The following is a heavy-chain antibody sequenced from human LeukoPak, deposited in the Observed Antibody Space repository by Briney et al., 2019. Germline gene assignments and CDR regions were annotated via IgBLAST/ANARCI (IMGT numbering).Heavy chain of an antibody. V-gene: IGHV4-59*01. CDR2: IYYSGST. D-gene: IGHD2-21*02. CDR1: GGSISSYY. Sequence: SEILSLTCTVSGGSISSYYWSWIRQPPGKGLEWIGYIYYSGSTNYNPSLKSRVTISVDTSKNQFSLKLSSVTAADTAVYYCARYVVVTAYFDYWGQGTLVTVSS. J-gene: IGHJ4*02. CDR3: ARYVVVTAYFDY.